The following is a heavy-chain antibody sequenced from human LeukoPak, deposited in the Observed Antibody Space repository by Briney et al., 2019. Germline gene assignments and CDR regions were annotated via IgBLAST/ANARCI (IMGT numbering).Heavy chain of an antibody. CDR3: ARQKLYFAPPMGFDY. V-gene: IGHV4-4*02. D-gene: IGHD3-9*01. J-gene: IGHJ4*02. Sequence: SGTLSLTCAVSGGSISSSNWWSWVRQPPGKGLEWIGEIYHSGSTNYNPSLKSRVTISVDKSKNQFSLKVNSVTAADTAVYYCARQKLYFAPPMGFDYWGQGSLVTVSS. CDR1: GGSISSSNW. CDR2: IYHSGST.